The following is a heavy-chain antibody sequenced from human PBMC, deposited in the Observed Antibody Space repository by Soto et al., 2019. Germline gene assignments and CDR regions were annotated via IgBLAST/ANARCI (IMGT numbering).Heavy chain of an antibody. Sequence: QVQLVQSGVEVKKPGASVKVSCKASGYTFTSYAISWVRQAPGRGLEWMGWVNTYNGNPNYAQIFQGRVTMTTDTSTGTAYMELRSLKSDDSAVYYFARDSQYSTDWQRFDSWGQGTLVTVSS. CDR1: GYTFTSYA. D-gene: IGHD6-6*01. CDR3: ARDSQYSTDWQRFDS. CDR2: VNTYNGNP. J-gene: IGHJ4*02. V-gene: IGHV1-18*01.